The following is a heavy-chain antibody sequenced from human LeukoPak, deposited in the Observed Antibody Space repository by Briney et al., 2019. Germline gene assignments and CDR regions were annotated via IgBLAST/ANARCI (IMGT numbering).Heavy chain of an antibody. J-gene: IGHJ3*02. V-gene: IGHV1-46*01. Sequence: ASVKVSCKASGYTFINYYLHWVRQAPGHGLEWMAIINPSGGSTSYAQKFQGRVTMTRDTSTSAAYMELSSLRSEDTAMYYCARDITGSSGFFNDAFDIWGLGTEVTMSS. CDR3: ARDITGSSGFFNDAFDI. D-gene: IGHD3-22*01. CDR2: INPSGGST. CDR1: GYTFINYY.